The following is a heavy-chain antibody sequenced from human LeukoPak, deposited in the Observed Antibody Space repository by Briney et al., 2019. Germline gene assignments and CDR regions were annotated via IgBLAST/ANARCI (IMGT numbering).Heavy chain of an antibody. V-gene: IGHV3-33*01. Sequence: PGGSLRLSCAASGFTFSSYGMHWVRQAPGKGLEWVAVIWYDGSNKYYADSVKARFTISRDNSKSTLYLQMNSLRAEDTAVYYCARDTFDSSSSVYYYYYMDVWGKGTTVTVSS. CDR1: GFTFSSYG. CDR2: IWYDGSNK. D-gene: IGHD6-6*01. J-gene: IGHJ6*03. CDR3: ARDTFDSSSSVYYYYYMDV.